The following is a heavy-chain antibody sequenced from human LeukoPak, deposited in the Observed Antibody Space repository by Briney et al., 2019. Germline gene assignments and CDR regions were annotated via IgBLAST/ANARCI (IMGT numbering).Heavy chain of an antibody. D-gene: IGHD6-19*01. Sequence: GGSLRLSCAASGFTFSSYAMHWVRQAPGKGLEWVAVISYDGSNKYYADSVKGRFTISRDNSKNTLYLQMNSLRAEDTAVYYCARDYRGQWLVSNYFDYWGQGTLVTVSS. V-gene: IGHV3-30*04. J-gene: IGHJ4*02. CDR3: ARDYRGQWLVSNYFDY. CDR2: ISYDGSNK. CDR1: GFTFSSYA.